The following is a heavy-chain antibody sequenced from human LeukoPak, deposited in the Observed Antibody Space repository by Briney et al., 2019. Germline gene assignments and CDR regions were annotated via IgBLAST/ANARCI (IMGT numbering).Heavy chain of an antibody. V-gene: IGHV3-7*01. CDR3: ARVRSGSYYATYYFDY. J-gene: IGHJ4*02. CDR2: IKQDGSEK. Sequence: PGGSLRLSCAASGFTFSSYWMSWVRQAPGKGLEWVANIKQDGSEKYYVDSVKGRFTISRDNAKNSLYLQMNSLRAEDTAVYYCARVRSGSYYATYYFDYWGQGTLVTVSS. CDR1: GFTFSSYW. D-gene: IGHD1-26*01.